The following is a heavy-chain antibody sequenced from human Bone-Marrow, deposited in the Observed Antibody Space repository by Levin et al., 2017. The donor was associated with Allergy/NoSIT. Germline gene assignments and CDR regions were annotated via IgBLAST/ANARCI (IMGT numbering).Heavy chain of an antibody. CDR2: ISHRGST. CDR3: ARVRDAFDI. V-gene: IGHV4-61*01. J-gene: IGHJ3*02. Sequence: SETLSLTCSVSVSAGSVSTDNYYWSWIRQPPGKGLEWIGYISHRGSTHYNPSLKGRVTISADMSKNQFSLKLRSVTAADTAVYYCARVRDAFDIWGQGTMVTVSS. CDR1: AGSVSTDNYY.